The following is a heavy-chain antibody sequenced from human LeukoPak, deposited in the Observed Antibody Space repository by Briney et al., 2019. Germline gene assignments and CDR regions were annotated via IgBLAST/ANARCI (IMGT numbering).Heavy chain of an antibody. CDR2: INASGGSK. CDR1: GYTFTSYY. CDR3: ARTDQNYFDY. V-gene: IGHV1-46*01. Sequence: AAVKVSCKASGYTFTSYYMHWVRQAPGQVREWMGIINASGGSKTYDQKFQGRVTMTRDTSTSTVYMELSSLRSEDTDVYYCARTDQNYFDYWGQGTLVTVSS. J-gene: IGHJ4*02.